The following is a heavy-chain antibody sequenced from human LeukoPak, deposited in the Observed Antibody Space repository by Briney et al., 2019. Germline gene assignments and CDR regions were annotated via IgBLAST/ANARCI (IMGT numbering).Heavy chain of an antibody. CDR2: INHSGST. CDR3: ARGGAIAAAGKGNWFDP. D-gene: IGHD6-13*01. CDR1: GGSFSGYY. V-gene: IGHV4-34*01. Sequence: SETLSLTCAVYGGSFSGYYWSWIRQPPGKGLEWIGEINHSGSTNYNPSLRSRVTISVDTSKNQFSLKLSSVTAADTAVYYCARGGAIAAAGKGNWFDPWGQGTLVTVSS. J-gene: IGHJ5*02.